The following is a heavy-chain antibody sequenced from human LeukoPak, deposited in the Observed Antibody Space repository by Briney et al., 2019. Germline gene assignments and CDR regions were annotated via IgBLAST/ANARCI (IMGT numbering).Heavy chain of an antibody. J-gene: IGHJ4*02. CDR1: GFTFSNYG. CDR2: IDNNGDNT. Sequence: PGGSLRLSCSASGFTFSNYGLHWVRQAPGKGLEYVSAIDNNGDNTYYADSVKGRFTISRDNSKNTLYLQLSSLRAEDTAVYYCVRCSGGSCYQPLDYWGQGTLVTVSS. CDR3: VRCSGGSCYQPLDY. D-gene: IGHD2-15*01. V-gene: IGHV3-64D*06.